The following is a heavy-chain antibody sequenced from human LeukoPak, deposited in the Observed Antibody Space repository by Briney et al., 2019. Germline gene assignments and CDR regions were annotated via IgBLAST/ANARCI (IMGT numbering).Heavy chain of an antibody. D-gene: IGHD1-14*01. J-gene: IGHJ3*02. Sequence: ASVKVSCKASGYTFTSYGISWVRQAPGQGLEWMGWISAYNGNTNYAQKLQGRVTMTTDTSTSTAYMELSSLKYEDMAVYYCARDPGKDAFDIWGQGTMVTVPS. CDR3: ARDPGKDAFDI. V-gene: IGHV1-18*03. CDR2: ISAYNGNT. CDR1: GYTFTSYG.